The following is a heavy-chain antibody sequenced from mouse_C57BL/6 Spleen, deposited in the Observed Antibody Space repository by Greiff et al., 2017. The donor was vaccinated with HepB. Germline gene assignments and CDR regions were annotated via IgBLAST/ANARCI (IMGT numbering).Heavy chain of an antibody. CDR2: IRSKSNNYAT. CDR3: VRHPHYYGSSHRAMDY. J-gene: IGHJ4*01. D-gene: IGHD1-1*01. V-gene: IGHV10-1*01. Sequence: EVQGVESGGGLVQPKGSLKLSCAASGFSFNTYAMNWVRQAPGKGLEWVARIRSKSNNYATYYADSVKDRFTISRDDSESMLYLQMNNLKTEDTAMYYCVRHPHYYGSSHRAMDYWGQGTSVTVSS. CDR1: GFSFNTYA.